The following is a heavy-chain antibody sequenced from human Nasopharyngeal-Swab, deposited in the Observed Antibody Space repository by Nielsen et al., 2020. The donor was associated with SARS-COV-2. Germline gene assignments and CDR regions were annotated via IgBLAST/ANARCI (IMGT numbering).Heavy chain of an antibody. CDR3: ARRAVLRYPWPTKMGNAFDI. Sequence: SETLSLTCAVYGGSFSGYYWSWIRRPPGKGLEWIGEINHSGSTNYNPSLKSRVTISVDTSKNQFSLKLSSVTAADTAVYYCARRAVLRYPWPTKMGNAFDIWGQGTMVTVSS. D-gene: IGHD3-9*01. CDR2: INHSGST. V-gene: IGHV4-34*01. J-gene: IGHJ3*02. CDR1: GGSFSGYY.